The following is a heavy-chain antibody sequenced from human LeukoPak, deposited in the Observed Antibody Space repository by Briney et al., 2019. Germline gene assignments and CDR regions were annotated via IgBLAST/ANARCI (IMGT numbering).Heavy chain of an antibody. CDR1: GFTFSSYD. J-gene: IGHJ4*02. D-gene: IGHD3-10*01. V-gene: IGHV3-23*01. CDR3: AKADGSGSLDY. CDR2: VSGSGGET. Sequence: GGSLRLSCAASGFTFSSYDLTWVRQAPGKGLEWVSDVSGSGGETVYADSVKGRFTISRDNSKNTLYLQMNRLRAEDTAVYYCAKADGSGSLDYWGQGTLVTVSS.